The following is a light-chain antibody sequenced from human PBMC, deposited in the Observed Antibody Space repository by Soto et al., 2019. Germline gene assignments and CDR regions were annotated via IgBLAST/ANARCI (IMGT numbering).Light chain of an antibody. CDR2: DDN. V-gene: IGLV1-51*01. CDR1: SSNIGGNS. J-gene: IGLJ1*01. CDR3: GSWDSSLSAHV. Sequence: QAVLTQPPSVAASPGQKATISCSGSSSNIGGNSVSWYQQLAGTAPKLLIYDDNKRPSGIPDRFSGSKSGTSATLGITGFQTGDEADYYCGSWDSSLSAHVFGTGTKVTVL.